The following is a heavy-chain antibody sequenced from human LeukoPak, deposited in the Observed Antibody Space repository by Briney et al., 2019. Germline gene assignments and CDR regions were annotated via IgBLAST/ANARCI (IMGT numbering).Heavy chain of an antibody. D-gene: IGHD3-10*01. V-gene: IGHV4-38-2*02. J-gene: IGHJ5*02. CDR3: ARLYITMVRGAT. CDR2: IYYSGST. CDR1: GYSISSGYY. Sequence: SETLSLTCTVSGYSISSGYYWGWIRQPPGKGLEWIGSIYYSGSTYYNPSLKSRVTISVDTSRNQFSLKLSSVTAADTAVYYCARLYITMVRGATWGQGTLVTVSS.